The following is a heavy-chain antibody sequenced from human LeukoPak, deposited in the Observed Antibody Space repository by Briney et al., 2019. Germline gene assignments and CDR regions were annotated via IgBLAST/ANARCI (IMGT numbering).Heavy chain of an antibody. CDR2: IYYSGST. J-gene: IGHJ4*02. Sequence: SETLSLTCTVSGGSISSSSYYWGWIRQPPGKGLEWIGSIYYSGSTYYNPSLKSRVTISVDTSKNQFSLKLSSVTAADTAVYYCARLYLDTGSTSDWYLLNSYYFDYWGQGTLVTVSS. CDR1: GGSISSSSYY. V-gene: IGHV4-39*01. CDR3: ARLYLDTGSTSDWYLLNSYYFDY. D-gene: IGHD6-19*01.